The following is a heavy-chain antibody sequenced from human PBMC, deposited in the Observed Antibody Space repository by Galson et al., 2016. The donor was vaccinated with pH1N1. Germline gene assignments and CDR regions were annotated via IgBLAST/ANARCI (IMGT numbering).Heavy chain of an antibody. V-gene: IGHV3-7*01. D-gene: IGHD2-15*01. CDR2: INEDGSKK. Sequence: SLRLSCAASGFTFNMHWMHWVRQAPGKGLEWVANINEDGSKKYYVDSVKGRFTISRDNAKNSLSLQMNSLTAEDTAVYFCGRAIESPHSLWGQGILVTVSS. CDR3: GRAIESPHSL. CDR1: GFTFNMHW. J-gene: IGHJ4*02.